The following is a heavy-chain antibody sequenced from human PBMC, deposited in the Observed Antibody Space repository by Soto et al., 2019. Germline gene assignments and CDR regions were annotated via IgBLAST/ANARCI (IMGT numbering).Heavy chain of an antibody. J-gene: IGHJ5*02. V-gene: IGHV3-23*01. D-gene: IGHD3-16*02. CDR1: GFTFSSYA. Sequence: GGSLRLSCAASGFTFSSYAMSWVRQAPGKGLEWVSAISGSGGSTYYADSVKGRFTISRDNSKNTLYLQMNSLRAEDTAVYYCAKSSNYDYIWGSYPFDPWGQGTLVTVSS. CDR2: ISGSGGST. CDR3: AKSSNYDYIWGSYPFDP.